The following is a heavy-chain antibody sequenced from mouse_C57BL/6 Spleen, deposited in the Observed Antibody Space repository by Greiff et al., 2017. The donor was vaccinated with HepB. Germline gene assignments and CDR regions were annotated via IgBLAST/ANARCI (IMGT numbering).Heavy chain of an antibody. Sequence: VQLQQSGTVLARPGASVKMSCKTSGYTFTSYWMHWVKQRPGQGVEWIGAIYPGNSDTSYNQKFKGKAKLTAVTSASTAYMELSSLTNEDSAVYYCTNTLYGSNWYFDVWGTGTTVTVSS. CDR3: TNTLYGSNWYFDV. D-gene: IGHD1-1*01. J-gene: IGHJ1*03. CDR1: GYTFTSYW. CDR2: IYPGNSDT. V-gene: IGHV1-5*01.